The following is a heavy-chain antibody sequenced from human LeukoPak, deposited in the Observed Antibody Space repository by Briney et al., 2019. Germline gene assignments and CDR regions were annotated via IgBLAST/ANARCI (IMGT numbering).Heavy chain of an antibody. J-gene: IGHJ1*01. CDR3: ARGHSGWFAEYFQH. Sequence: SETLSLTCAVYGGSFSGYYWSWIRQPPGKGLEWIGEINHSGSTNYNPSFKSRVTISVDTSKNQFSLKLSSVTAADTAVYYCARGHSGWFAEYFQHWGQGTLVTVSS. CDR2: INHSGST. D-gene: IGHD6-19*01. CDR1: GGSFSGYY. V-gene: IGHV4-34*01.